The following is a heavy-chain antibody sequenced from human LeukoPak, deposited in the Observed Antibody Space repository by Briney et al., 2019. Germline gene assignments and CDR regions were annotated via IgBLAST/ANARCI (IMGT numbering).Heavy chain of an antibody. CDR2: ISGSGGST. CDR1: GFTFSSYS. Sequence: GGSLRLSCAASGFTFSSYSMSWVRQAPGKGLKWVSGISGSGGSTDYADSVKGRFTISRDNSKNTLYLQMNSLRVEDTAVYYCAKDPGYQVVYCFDYWGQGTLVTVSS. J-gene: IGHJ4*02. CDR3: AKDPGYQVVYCFDY. V-gene: IGHV3-23*01. D-gene: IGHD2-2*01.